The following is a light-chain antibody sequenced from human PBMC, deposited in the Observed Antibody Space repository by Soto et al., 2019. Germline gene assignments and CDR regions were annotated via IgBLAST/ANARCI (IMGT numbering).Light chain of an antibody. Sequence: EIGVTQSAAAVSVTTGEGATLSCRASQTVFRNLAWYQQKPGRAPSLLISEASSRATGVPARFSGSGSGTEFTLTISSLQSEDFALYYCQHYNNRPLPSAGGTKVDIK. J-gene: IGKJ4*01. V-gene: IGKV3-15*01. CDR3: QHYNNRPLP. CDR1: QTVFRN. CDR2: EAS.